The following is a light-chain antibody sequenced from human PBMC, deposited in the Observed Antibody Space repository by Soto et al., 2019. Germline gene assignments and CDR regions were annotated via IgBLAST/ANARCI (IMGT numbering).Light chain of an antibody. V-gene: IGKV3-15*01. CDR2: GAS. J-gene: IGKJ5*01. CDR3: QQYYTTPAIT. CDR1: QSVRSN. Sequence: EIVMTQSPATLSVSPGERVTLSCRASQSVRSNLAWYQQKPGQAPRLLIYGASTRATGLPARFSGSGSGTDFTLTISSLQAEDVAVYYCQQYYTTPAITFGQGTRLEIK.